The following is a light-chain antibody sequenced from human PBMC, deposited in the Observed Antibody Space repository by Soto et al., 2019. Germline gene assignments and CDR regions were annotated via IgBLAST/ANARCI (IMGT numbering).Light chain of an antibody. CDR1: HSVSSN. CDR2: GAS. V-gene: IGKV3D-15*01. Sequence: IVLTQSPATLSVSPGERATLSCRASHSVSSNLAWHQQRPGQAPRLLIYGASTRATGVPARFSGGGSGTEFTLTITSLQSEDFAVYWCQQYNNRPLTFGPGTRLEI. CDR3: QQYNNRPLT. J-gene: IGKJ5*01.